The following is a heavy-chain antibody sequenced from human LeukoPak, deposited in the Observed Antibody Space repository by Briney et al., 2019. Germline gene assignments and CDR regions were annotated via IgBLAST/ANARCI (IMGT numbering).Heavy chain of an antibody. V-gene: IGHV4-34*01. D-gene: IGHD7-27*01. CDR3: ARGWAPDY. Sequence: SETLSLTCSVYGGSFSDYYWGWIRQPPGKGLEWIGEINHSGSTNYSPSLKSRVTISVDTSKNQFSLKLSSVTVADTAVYYCARGWAPDYWGQGTLVTVSS. CDR1: GGSFSDYY. CDR2: INHSGST. J-gene: IGHJ4*02.